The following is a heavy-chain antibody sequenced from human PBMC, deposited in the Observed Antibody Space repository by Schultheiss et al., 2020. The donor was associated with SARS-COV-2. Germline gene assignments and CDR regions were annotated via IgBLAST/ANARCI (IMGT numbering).Heavy chain of an antibody. Sequence: GGSLRLSCAASGFTFSSYGMHWVRQAPGKGLEWVAVIWYDGSNKCCADSVKGRFTISRDNSKNTLYLQMNSLRAEDTAVYYCATPPRGETSNYWGQGTLVTVPQ. J-gene: IGHJ4*02. CDR3: ATPPRGETSNY. D-gene: IGHD2-21*01. V-gene: IGHV3-33*01. CDR2: IWYDGSNK. CDR1: GFTFSSYG.